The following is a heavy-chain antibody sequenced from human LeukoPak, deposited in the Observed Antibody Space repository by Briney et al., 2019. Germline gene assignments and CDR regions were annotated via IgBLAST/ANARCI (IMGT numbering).Heavy chain of an antibody. CDR3: AREGIQLWFAY. CDR1: GFTFSNYA. J-gene: IGHJ4*02. D-gene: IGHD5-18*01. V-gene: IGHV3-7*01. Sequence: PGGSLRLSCAASGFTFSNYAMSWVRQAPGKGLEWVANIKQDGSEKYYVDSVKGRFTISRDNAKNSLYLQMNSLRAEDTAVYYCAREGIQLWFAYWGQGTLVTVSS. CDR2: IKQDGSEK.